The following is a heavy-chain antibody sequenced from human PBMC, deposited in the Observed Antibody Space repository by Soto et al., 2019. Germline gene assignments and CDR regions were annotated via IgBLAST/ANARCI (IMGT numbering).Heavy chain of an antibody. CDR1: GFTFSSYA. CDR3: AKVPPRPYFGSVSGPFDF. D-gene: IGHD2-21*01. Sequence: GGSLRLSCAASGFTFSSYAMNWVRQAPGKGLEWVSTIDYTGGYSYYADSVKGRFTISRDNSQKTLDLQMNSLRAEDTAIYYCAKVPPRPYFGSVSGPFDFWGQGTLVPVSS. J-gene: IGHJ4*02. V-gene: IGHV3-23*01. CDR2: IDYTGGYS.